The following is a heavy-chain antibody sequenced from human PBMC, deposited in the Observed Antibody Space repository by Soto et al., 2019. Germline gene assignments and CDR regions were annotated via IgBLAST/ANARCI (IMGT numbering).Heavy chain of an antibody. Sequence: GESLKISCKGSGYSFTSYWIGWVRQMPGKGLEWMGIIYPGDSDTRYSPSFQGQVTISADKSISTAYLQWSSLKASDTAMYYCAKTYYGSGSYYGMDVWGQGTTVTVSS. V-gene: IGHV5-51*01. CDR2: IYPGDSDT. CDR3: AKTYYGSGSYYGMDV. CDR1: GYSFTSYW. J-gene: IGHJ6*02. D-gene: IGHD3-10*01.